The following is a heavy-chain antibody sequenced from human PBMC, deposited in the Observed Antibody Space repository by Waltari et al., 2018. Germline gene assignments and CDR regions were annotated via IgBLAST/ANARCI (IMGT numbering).Heavy chain of an antibody. J-gene: IGHJ4*02. CDR2: ISSISSTI. CDR3: ARDHDWGSYFDY. CDR1: GFTFSTYS. Sequence: EVQLVESGGGLVQPGGSLRLSCAASGFTFSTYSMNWVRQAPGKGLEWVSNISSISSTIYYVDSVKGRFTISRDNAKNTLYLQMNSLRAEDTAVYYCARDHDWGSYFDYWGQGTLVTVSS. D-gene: IGHD7-27*01. V-gene: IGHV3-48*01.